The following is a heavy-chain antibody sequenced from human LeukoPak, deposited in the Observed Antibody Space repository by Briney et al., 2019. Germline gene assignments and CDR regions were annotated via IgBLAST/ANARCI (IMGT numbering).Heavy chain of an antibody. CDR3: ARGIGYDFWSGYIALYYYYYYMDV. CDR2: MNPNSGNT. D-gene: IGHD3-3*01. V-gene: IGHV1-8*01. Sequence: ASVKVSCKASGYTFTSYDINWVRQATGQGLEWMGWMNPNSGNTGYAQKFQGRVTMTRNTSISTAYMELSSLRPEDTAVYYCARGIGYDFWSGYIALYYYYYYMDVWGKGTTVTVSS. CDR1: GYTFTSYD. J-gene: IGHJ6*03.